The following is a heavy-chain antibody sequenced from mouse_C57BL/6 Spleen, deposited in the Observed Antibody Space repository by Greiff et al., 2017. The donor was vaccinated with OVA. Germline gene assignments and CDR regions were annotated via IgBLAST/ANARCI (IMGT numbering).Heavy chain of an antibody. J-gene: IGHJ3*01. CDR1: GFTFSSYG. D-gene: IGHD1-1*01. V-gene: IGHV5-6*01. CDR2: ISSGGSYT. Sequence: EVQLVESGGDLVKPGGSLKLSCAASGFTFSSYGMSWVRQTPDKRLEWVATISSGGSYTYYPDSVKGRFTISRDNAKNTLYLQMSSLKSEDTAMYYCARQAYYYGSSSPFAYWGQGTLVTVSA. CDR3: ARQAYYYGSSSPFAY.